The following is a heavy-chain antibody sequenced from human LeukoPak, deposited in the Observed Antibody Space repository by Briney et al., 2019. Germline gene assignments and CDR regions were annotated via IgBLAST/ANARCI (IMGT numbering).Heavy chain of an antibody. CDR3: ARLSVQLWPYEGAFDY. CDR2: IYTSGST. CDR1: GGPIRSYY. V-gene: IGHV4-4*09. J-gene: IGHJ4*02. D-gene: IGHD5-18*01. Sequence: SETLFLTCTVSGGPIRSYYWSWIRQPPGKGLEWIGYIYTSGSTNYNPSLKSRVTISVDTSKNQFSLKLSSVTAEDTAVYYCARLSVQLWPYEGAFDYWGQGTLVTVSS.